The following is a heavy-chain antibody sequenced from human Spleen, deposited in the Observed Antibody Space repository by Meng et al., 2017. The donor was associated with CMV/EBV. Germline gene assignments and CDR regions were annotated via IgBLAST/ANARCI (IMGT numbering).Heavy chain of an antibody. CDR2: IYYSGST. CDR1: GGSISSSSYY. Sequence: SETLSLTCTVSGGSISSSSYYWGWIRQPPGKGLEWIGSIYYSGSTYYNPSLKSRVTISVDTSKNQFSLKLSSVTAADTAVYYCAYYSSSGFEIDYRGQGTLGTVS. V-gene: IGHV4-39*07. CDR3: AYYSSSGFEIDY. D-gene: IGHD6-6*01. J-gene: IGHJ4*02.